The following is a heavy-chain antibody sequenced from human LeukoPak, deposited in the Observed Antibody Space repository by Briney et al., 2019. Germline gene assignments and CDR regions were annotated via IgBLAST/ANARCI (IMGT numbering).Heavy chain of an antibody. J-gene: IGHJ6*02. CDR3: ARGPLPARVPAAIPYGMDV. V-gene: IGHV1-69*13. CDR2: IIPIFGTA. CDR1: GYTFTSYY. D-gene: IGHD2-2*01. Sequence: SVKVSCKASGYTFTSYYMHWVRQAPGQGLEWMGGIIPIFGTANYAQKFQGRVTITADESTSTAYMELSSLRSEDTAVYYCARGPLPARVPAAIPYGMDVWGQGTTVTVSS.